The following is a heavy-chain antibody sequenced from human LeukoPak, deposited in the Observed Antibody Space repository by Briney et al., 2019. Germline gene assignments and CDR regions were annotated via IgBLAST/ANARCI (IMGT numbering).Heavy chain of an antibody. V-gene: IGHV1-46*01. CDR3: ARDKGLRFLEGVSGILYYYYMDV. D-gene: IGHD3-3*01. Sequence: GASVKVSCKASGYTFTSYYMHWVRQAPGQGPEWMGIINPSGGSTSYAQKFQGRVTMTRDMSTSTVYMELSSLRSEDTAVYYCARDKGLRFLEGVSGILYYYYMDVWGKGTTVTVSS. CDR1: GYTFTSYY. J-gene: IGHJ6*03. CDR2: INPSGGST.